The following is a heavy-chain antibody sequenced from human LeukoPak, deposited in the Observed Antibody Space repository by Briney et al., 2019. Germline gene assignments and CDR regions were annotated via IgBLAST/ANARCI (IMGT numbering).Heavy chain of an antibody. CDR3: ARDKVVGPTKFDS. V-gene: IGHV3-7*01. J-gene: IGHJ5*01. CDR1: GFTFSSSW. D-gene: IGHD1-26*01. Sequence: QPGGSLRLSCVASGFTFSSSWMSWVRQAPGKGLEWVANIKQDGGEIYYVDSVKGRFTISRDNAKNSVYLHMNSLRAEDTAVYYCARDKVVGPTKFDSWGQGTLVTVSS. CDR2: IKQDGGEI.